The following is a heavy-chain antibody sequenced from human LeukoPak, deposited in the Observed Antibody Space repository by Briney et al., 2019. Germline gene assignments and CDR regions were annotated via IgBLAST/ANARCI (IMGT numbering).Heavy chain of an antibody. CDR1: GFTFSSYG. D-gene: IGHD5-18*01. CDR2: ISYDGSNK. V-gene: IGHV3-30*03. J-gene: IGHJ6*04. Sequence: GRSLRLSCAASGFTFSSYGMHWVRQAPGKGLEWVAVISYDGSNKYYADSVKGRFTISRDNSKNTLYLQMNSLRAEDTAVYYCATVITAMVTSYYYGMDVWGKGTTVTVSS. CDR3: ATVITAMVTSYYYGMDV.